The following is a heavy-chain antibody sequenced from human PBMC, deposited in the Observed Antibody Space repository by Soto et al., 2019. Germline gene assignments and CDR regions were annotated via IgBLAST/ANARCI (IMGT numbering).Heavy chain of an antibody. CDR1: GYTFTSYY. CDR2: INPSGGST. D-gene: IGHD2-15*01. CDR3: ARDGRYSGSGGSCYNCGMDV. Sequence: QVQLVQSGAEVKKPGASVKVSCKASGYTFTSYYMHWVRQAPGQGLEWMGIINPSGGSTSYAQKFQGRVTMTRDTSTSTVYMELSSLRSEDTAVYYCARDGRYSGSGGSCYNCGMDVWGQGTTVTVSS. V-gene: IGHV1-46*01. J-gene: IGHJ6*02.